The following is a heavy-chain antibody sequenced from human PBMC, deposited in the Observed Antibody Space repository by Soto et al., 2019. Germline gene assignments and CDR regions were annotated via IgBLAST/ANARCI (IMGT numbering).Heavy chain of an antibody. Sequence: GASVKVSCKASGYTFTSYGISWVRQAPGQGLEWMGWISAYNGNTNYAQKLQGRVTMTTDTSTSTAYMELRSLRSGDTAVYYCARDRGSSWYKEYNWFDPWGQGTLVTVSS. J-gene: IGHJ5*02. D-gene: IGHD6-13*01. CDR1: GYTFTSYG. CDR3: ARDRGSSWYKEYNWFDP. CDR2: ISAYNGNT. V-gene: IGHV1-18*01.